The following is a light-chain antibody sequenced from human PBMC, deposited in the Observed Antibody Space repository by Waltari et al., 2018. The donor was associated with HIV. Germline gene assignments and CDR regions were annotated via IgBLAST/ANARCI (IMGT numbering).Light chain of an antibody. CDR2: NNK. Sequence: QSVLTQPPSASGTPGQRVTISCSGSFSNIGSTTKNWYQHPPGTAPNLLIFNNKPRPSGVPDRFSASKSGTSASLAISGLQSEDGADYYCAVWDDSLNGWAFGGGTKLTVL. CDR3: AVWDDSLNGWA. J-gene: IGLJ3*02. V-gene: IGLV1-44*01. CDR1: FSNIGSTT.